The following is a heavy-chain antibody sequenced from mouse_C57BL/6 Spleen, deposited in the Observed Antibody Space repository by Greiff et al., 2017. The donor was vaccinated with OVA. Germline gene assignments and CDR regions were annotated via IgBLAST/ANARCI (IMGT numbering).Heavy chain of an antibody. D-gene: IGHD2-3*01. V-gene: IGHV1-15*01. CDR2: IDPETGGT. CDR1: GYTFTDYE. J-gene: IGHJ3*01. CDR3: TIAKGGFYVWFAY. Sequence: QVQLQQSGAELVRPGASVTLSCKASGYTFTDYEMHWVKQTPVHGLEWIGAIDPETGGTAYNQKFKGKAILTADKSASTAYMVLRSLTSEDSAVYYGTIAKGGFYVWFAYWGQGALVTVSA.